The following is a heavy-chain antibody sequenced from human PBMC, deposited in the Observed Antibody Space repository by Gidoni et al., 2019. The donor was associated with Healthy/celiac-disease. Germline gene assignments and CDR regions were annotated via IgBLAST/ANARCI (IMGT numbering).Heavy chain of an antibody. D-gene: IGHD2-15*01. J-gene: IGHJ4*02. CDR3: ARHELGGKLPGPHGY. CDR2: IYYSGST. V-gene: IGHV4-59*08. Sequence: QVQLQESGPGLVTPSETLSLTCTVSGGSISSYYWSWIRQPPGKGLEWIGYIYYSGSTNYNPSLKSRVTISVDTSKNQFSLKLSSVTAADTAVYYCARHELGGKLPGPHGYWGQGTLVTVSS. CDR1: GGSISSYY.